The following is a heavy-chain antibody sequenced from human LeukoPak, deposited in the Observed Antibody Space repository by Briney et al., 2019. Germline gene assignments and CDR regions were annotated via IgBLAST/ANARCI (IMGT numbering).Heavy chain of an antibody. CDR3: ARWGATGYGDY. D-gene: IGHD3-9*01. Sequence: GGSLRLSCAASGFTFSNYGMNWVRQAPGKGLEWVSYISDSSSTIYYADSVKGRLTISRDNAKNSLYLQMNSLRAEDMAVYYCARWGATGYGDYWGQGTLVTVSS. CDR1: GFTFSNYG. CDR2: ISDSSSTI. J-gene: IGHJ4*02. V-gene: IGHV3-48*03.